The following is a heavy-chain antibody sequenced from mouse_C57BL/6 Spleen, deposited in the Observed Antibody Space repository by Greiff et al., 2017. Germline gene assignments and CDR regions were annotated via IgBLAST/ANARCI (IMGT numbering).Heavy chain of an antibody. D-gene: IGHD1-1*01. J-gene: IGHJ4*01. CDR1: GYTFTSYW. CDR2: IDPSDSYT. Sequence: QVQLQQSGAELVKPGASVKLSCKASGYTFTSYWMQWVKQRPGQGLEWIGEIDPSDSYTNYNQKFKGKATLTVDTSSSTAYMQLSSLTSEDSAVYYCARGYYGSSHAMDYWGQGTSVTVSS. V-gene: IGHV1-50*01. CDR3: ARGYYGSSHAMDY.